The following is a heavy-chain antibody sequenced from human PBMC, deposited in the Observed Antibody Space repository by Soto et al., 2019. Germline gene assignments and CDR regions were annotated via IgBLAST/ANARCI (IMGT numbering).Heavy chain of an antibody. Sequence: GGSLRLSCAASGFTFSSYAMSWVRQAPGKGLEWVSAISGSGDSTYYADSVKGRFTISRDNSKNTLYLQMNSLRAEDTAIYYCAKVQRTWQLESGEFDYWGQGTLVTVSS. CDR3: AKVQRTWQLESGEFDY. CDR1: GFTFSSYA. CDR2: ISGSGDST. J-gene: IGHJ4*02. D-gene: IGHD6-6*01. V-gene: IGHV3-23*01.